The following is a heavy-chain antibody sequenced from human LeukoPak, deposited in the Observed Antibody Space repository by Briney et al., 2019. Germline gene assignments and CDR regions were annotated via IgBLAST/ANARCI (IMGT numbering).Heavy chain of an antibody. J-gene: IGHJ4*02. CDR3: ARHSSSWYLFDY. D-gene: IGHD6-13*01. CDR1: GGSISSYY. V-gene: IGHV4-59*08. Sequence: PSETLSLTCTVSGGSISSYYWSWIRRPPGKGLEWIGYIYYSGSTSYHPSLKSRVTISVDTSKNQFSLKLSSVTAADTAVYYCARHSSSWYLFDYWGQGTLVTVSS. CDR2: IYYSGST.